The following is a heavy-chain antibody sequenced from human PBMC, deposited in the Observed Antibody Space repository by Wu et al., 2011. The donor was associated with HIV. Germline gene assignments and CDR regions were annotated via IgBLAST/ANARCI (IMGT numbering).Heavy chain of an antibody. CDR3: ARDLGGDEDY. J-gene: IGHJ4*02. Sequence: QVQLVQSGAEVKKPGSSVKVSCKASGGTFSRYAINWVRQAPGQGLEWMGGIIPIFSTAKYVQKFQGRVTITADKSTSTAYMELSSLTSEDTAVYYCARDLGGDEDYWGQGTLVTVSA. CDR1: GGTFSRYA. V-gene: IGHV1-69*14. CDR2: IIPIFSTA. D-gene: IGHD2-21*01.